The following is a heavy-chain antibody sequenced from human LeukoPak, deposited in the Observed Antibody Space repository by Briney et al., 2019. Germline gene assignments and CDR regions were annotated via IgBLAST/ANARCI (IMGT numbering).Heavy chain of an antibody. CDR2: MNPNSGNT. J-gene: IGHJ6*02. Sequence: ASVKLYCKASGYTFTIYDVNWVRQATGQGLEWMGWMNPNSGNTGYAQKFQGRVTMTRNTSIITAYMELSSLRSEDTAVYYCARAHRYGDYYYYGMDVWGQGTTVTVSS. CDR1: GYTFTIYD. D-gene: IGHD4/OR15-4a*01. CDR3: ARAHRYGDYYYYGMDV. V-gene: IGHV1-8*01.